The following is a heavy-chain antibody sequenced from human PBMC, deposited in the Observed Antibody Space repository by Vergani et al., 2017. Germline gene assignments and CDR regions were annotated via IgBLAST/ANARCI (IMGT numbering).Heavy chain of an antibody. CDR2: INHSGST. J-gene: IGHJ4*02. Sequence: QVQLQQWGAGLLKPSETLSLTCAVYGGSFSGYYWSWIRQPPGKGLEWIGEINHSGSTNYNPSLKSRVTISVDTSKNQFSLKLSSVTAADTAVYYCARGVPAAMGGEFDYWGQGTLVTVSS. CDR3: ARGVPAAMGGEFDY. V-gene: IGHV4-34*01. CDR1: GGSFSGYY. D-gene: IGHD2-2*01.